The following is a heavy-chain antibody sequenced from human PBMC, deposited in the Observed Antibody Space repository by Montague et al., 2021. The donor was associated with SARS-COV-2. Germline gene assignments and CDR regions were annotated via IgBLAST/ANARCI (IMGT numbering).Heavy chain of an antibody. CDR2: LYTSGST. Sequence: SETLSLTCTVSGASVSTYYWSWIRQSARKKLEWMGLLYTSGSTYYNPSFKSRVTMSLDTSKNLFSLNLSSMSAADTAVYYCTRDGADDTFDYHHEMDVWGQGIAVTVSS. J-gene: IGHJ6*02. CDR3: TRDGADDTFDYHHEMDV. CDR1: GASVSTYY. V-gene: IGHV4-4*07. D-gene: IGHD2/OR15-2a*01.